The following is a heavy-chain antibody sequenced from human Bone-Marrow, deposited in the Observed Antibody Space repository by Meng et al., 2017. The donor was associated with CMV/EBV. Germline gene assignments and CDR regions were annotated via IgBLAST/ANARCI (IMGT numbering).Heavy chain of an antibody. D-gene: IGHD5-18*01. CDR3: ATQNTARGPHFDY. Sequence: ASVKVSCKASGGTFSSYTISWVRQAPGQGLEWMGGFDPEDGETIYAQKFQGRVTMTEDTSTDTAYMELSSLRSEDTAVYYCATQNTARGPHFDYWGQGTLVTVSS. J-gene: IGHJ4*02. CDR1: GGTFSSYT. CDR2: FDPEDGET. V-gene: IGHV1-24*01.